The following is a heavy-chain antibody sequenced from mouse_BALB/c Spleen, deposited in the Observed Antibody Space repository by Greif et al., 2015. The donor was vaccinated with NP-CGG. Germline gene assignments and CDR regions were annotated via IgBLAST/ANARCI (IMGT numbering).Heavy chain of an antibody. D-gene: IGHD2-2*01. Sequence: VQLQQSGAELVKPGASVKLSCKASGYTFTSYWMHWVKQRPGQGLEWIGEIDPSDSYTNYNQKFKGKATLTVDKSSSTAYMQLSSLTSEDSAVYYCAREGLRPFYYAMDYWGQGTSVTVSS. CDR3: AREGLRPFYYAMDY. V-gene: IGHV1-69*02. CDR1: GYTFTSYW. J-gene: IGHJ4*01. CDR2: IDPSDSYT.